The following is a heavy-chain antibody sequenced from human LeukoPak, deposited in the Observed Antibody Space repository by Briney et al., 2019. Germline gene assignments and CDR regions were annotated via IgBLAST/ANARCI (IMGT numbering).Heavy chain of an antibody. CDR1: GLTFSHYA. V-gene: IGHV3-23*01. CDR2: VHADGDFT. J-gene: IGHJ3*02. CDR3: AKDPNGDYVGAFDM. D-gene: IGHD4-17*01. Sequence: GGSLRLSCSASGLTFSHYAMTWVRQAPGKGLEWVSSVHADGDFTYYADSVKGRFTVSRDNSESSLYLQMNGLKAEDTALYYCAKDPNGDYVGAFDMWGQGTMVTVSS.